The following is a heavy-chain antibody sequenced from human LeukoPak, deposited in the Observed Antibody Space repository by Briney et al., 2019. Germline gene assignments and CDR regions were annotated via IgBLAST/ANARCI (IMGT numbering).Heavy chain of an antibody. V-gene: IGHV1-69*05. Sequence: GASVKVSCKASGGTFSSYAISWVRQAPGQGLEWMGGIIPIFGTANYAQKFQGRVTITTDESTSTAYMELSSLRSKDTAVYYCARVYPSGYLDYWGQGTLVTVSS. J-gene: IGHJ4*02. CDR2: IIPIFGTA. CDR3: ARVYPSGYLDY. CDR1: GGTFSSYA. D-gene: IGHD3-3*01.